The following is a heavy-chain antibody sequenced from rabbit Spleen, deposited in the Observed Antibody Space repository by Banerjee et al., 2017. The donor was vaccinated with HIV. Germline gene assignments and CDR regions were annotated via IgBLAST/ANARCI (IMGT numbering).Heavy chain of an antibody. CDR2: IYAGRSGTT. Sequence: QEQLVESGGGLVQPEGSLTLTCTVSGFSFSSNWICWVRQAPGKGPEWIACIYAGRSGTTYFASWAKGRFTLTRTSSSTVTLQIASLTAADTASYFCARDGDTGGPDLNLWGQGTLVTVS. D-gene: IGHD2-1*01. J-gene: IGHJ4*01. V-gene: IGHV1S45*01. CDR1: GFSFSSNW. CDR3: ARDGDTGGPDLNL.